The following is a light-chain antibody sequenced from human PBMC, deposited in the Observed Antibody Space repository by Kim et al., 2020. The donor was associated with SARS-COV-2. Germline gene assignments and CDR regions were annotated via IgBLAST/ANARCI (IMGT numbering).Light chain of an antibody. CDR3: QQYSNWPPYS. J-gene: IGKJ2*03. Sequence: VSPGERATFSCRASERVRRNVAWYQQKPGQAPRLLIYGGSTRATGIPAKFSGSGWGTEFTLTISSLQSDDSAVYYCQQYSNWPPYSFGQGTKLEI. CDR2: GGS. CDR1: ERVRRN. V-gene: IGKV3D-15*01.